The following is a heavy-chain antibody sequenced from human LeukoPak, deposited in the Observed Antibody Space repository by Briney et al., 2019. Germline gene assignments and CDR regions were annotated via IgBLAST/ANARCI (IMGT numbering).Heavy chain of an antibody. J-gene: IGHJ6*02. D-gene: IGHD4-17*01. Sequence: SETLSPTCSVSGGSISSSSYYWVWIHQPPGKGLEWIGSVYYSGNTYYSPSLKSRITISVDTSKNQFSLKVTSVTAADTAVYYCARRGLPVTRYGMDVWGQGTTVTVSS. CDR3: ARRGLPVTRYGMDV. V-gene: IGHV4-39*01. CDR1: GGSISSSSYY. CDR2: VYYSGNT.